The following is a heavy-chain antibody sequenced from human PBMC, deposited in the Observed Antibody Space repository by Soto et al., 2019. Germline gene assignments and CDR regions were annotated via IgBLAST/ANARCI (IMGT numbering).Heavy chain of an antibody. CDR1: GFTFSSYA. V-gene: IGHV3-23*01. Sequence: GGSLRLSCAASGFTFSSYAMSWVRQAPGKGLEWVSAISGSGGSTYYADSVKGRFTISRDNSKNTLYLQMNSLRAEDTAVYYCAKVELELHAPRENWFDPWGQGTLVTVSS. CDR3: AKVELELHAPRENWFDP. CDR2: ISGSGGST. J-gene: IGHJ5*02. D-gene: IGHD1-7*01.